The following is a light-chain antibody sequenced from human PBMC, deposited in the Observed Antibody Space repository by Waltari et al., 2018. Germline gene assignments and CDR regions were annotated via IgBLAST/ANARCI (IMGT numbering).Light chain of an antibody. CDR2: VNSDGSH. J-gene: IGLJ3*02. CDR1: SGHSNYA. CDR3: QTWGTGGV. Sequence: QVVLTQAPSASASLGDSVRLTCTLSSGHSNYAIAWLQQQPEKGPRYLMKVNSDGSHSEGGDIPHRFSGSSSGAERYLIISNPQSEDEADYYCQTWGTGGVFGGGTKLTVL. V-gene: IGLV4-69*01.